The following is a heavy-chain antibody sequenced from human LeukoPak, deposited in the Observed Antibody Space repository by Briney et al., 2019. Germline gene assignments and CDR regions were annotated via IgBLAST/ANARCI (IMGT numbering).Heavy chain of an antibody. D-gene: IGHD1-7*01. V-gene: IGHV1-24*01. CDR2: FDREDDEA. CDR1: GYSLSELS. Sequence: ASVKGSCKVSGYSLSELSIHWVRQAPGKGLEWIGGFDREDDEAVYEQRFQGRVTMTEDPSTETAYMELSSLTSEDAAVYYCATDVTGTAPYDFWGQGTLVTVSS. CDR3: ATDVTGTAPYDF. J-gene: IGHJ4*02.